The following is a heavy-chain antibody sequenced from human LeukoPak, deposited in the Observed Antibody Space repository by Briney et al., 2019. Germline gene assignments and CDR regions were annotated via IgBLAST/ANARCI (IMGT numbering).Heavy chain of an antibody. CDR1: GFTFSSYE. CDR3: AREGPGPS. Sequence: GGSLILSCAASGFTFSSYEMNWVRQAPGQGLEWVSYISSSSSAIYYADSVKGRFTISRDNAKNSLFLQMNSLRAEDTAVYYCAREGPGPSWGQGTLVTVSS. V-gene: IGHV3-48*03. CDR2: ISSSSSAI. J-gene: IGHJ5*02.